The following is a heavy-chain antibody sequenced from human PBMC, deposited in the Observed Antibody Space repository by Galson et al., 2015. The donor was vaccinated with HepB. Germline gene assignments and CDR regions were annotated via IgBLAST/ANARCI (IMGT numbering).Heavy chain of an antibody. V-gene: IGHV4-59*01. J-gene: IGHJ6*02. CDR2: IYYSGSI. CDR1: GGSINRDY. Sequence: LSLTCTVSGGSINRDYWSWIRQPPGKGLEWIGYIYYSGSINYNPSLNYNPSLKSRVTISLDMSKNQIYLRLRSVTAADTAVYYCASLRGGRTGRGLERNYYFSGLDVWGQGTTVTVSS. D-gene: IGHD3/OR15-3a*01. CDR3: ASLRGGRTGRGLERNYYFSGLDV.